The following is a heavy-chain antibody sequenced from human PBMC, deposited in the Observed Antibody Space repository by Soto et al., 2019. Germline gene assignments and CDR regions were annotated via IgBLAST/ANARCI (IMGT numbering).Heavy chain of an antibody. CDR2: IDPSDSYT. CDR3: ARHFGEETGVNYGMDV. CDR1: GYSFTSYW. V-gene: IGHV5-10-1*01. J-gene: IGHJ6*02. D-gene: IGHD3-10*01. Sequence: GESLKISCKGSGYSFTSYWISWVRQMPGKGLEWMGRIDPSDSYTNYSPSFQGHVTISADKSISTAYLQWSSLKASDTAMYYCARHFGEETGVNYGMDVWGQGTKVTVSS.